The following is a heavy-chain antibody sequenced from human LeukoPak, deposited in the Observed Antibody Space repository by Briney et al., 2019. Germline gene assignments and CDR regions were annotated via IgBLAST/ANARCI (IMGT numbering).Heavy chain of an antibody. CDR2: INHSGST. CDR1: GGSFSGYY. CDR3: ARGGSLFLGATMKNFDY. Sequence: PSETLSLTCAVYGGSFSGYYWSWIRQPPGKGLEWIGEINHSGSTNYNPSLKSRVTISVDTSKNQFSLQLSSVTAADTAVYYCARGGSLFLGATMKNFDYWGQGTLVTVSS. J-gene: IGHJ4*02. V-gene: IGHV4-34*01. D-gene: IGHD3-22*01.